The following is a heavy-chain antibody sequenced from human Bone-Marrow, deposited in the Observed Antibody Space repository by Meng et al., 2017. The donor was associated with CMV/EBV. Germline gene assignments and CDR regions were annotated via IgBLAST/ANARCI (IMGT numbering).Heavy chain of an antibody. V-gene: IGHV1-2*02. D-gene: IGHD2-2*01. CDR2: INPNSGGT. Sequence: ASVKVSCKASGYTFTGYYIHWVRQAPGQGLEWMGWINPNSGGTSYAQKFQGRVTMTRDTSISTAYMELSRLRSDDTAVYYCARWLVVVPAAQIIYYGMDVWGQGTTVTVSS. CDR1: GYTFTGYY. CDR3: ARWLVVVPAAQIIYYGMDV. J-gene: IGHJ6*02.